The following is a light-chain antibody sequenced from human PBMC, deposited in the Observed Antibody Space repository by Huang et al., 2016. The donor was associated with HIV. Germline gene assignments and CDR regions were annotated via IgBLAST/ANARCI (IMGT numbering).Light chain of an antibody. V-gene: IGKV3-11*01. CDR2: DTS. Sequence: DTVLTQSPPTLSLSPGERATLSCRASQSVSGYLAWYQQKPGQAPRLLIYDTSSRVTGIPARFSGSGSGTDFTLTISSLEPEDFAVYYCQQRKNWPLTFGGGTKVEI. CDR3: QQRKNWPLT. J-gene: IGKJ4*01. CDR1: QSVSGY.